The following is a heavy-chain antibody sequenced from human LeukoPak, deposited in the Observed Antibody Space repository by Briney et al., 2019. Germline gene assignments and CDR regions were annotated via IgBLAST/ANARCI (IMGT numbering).Heavy chain of an antibody. J-gene: IGHJ3*01. V-gene: IGHV4-39*07. Sequence: PSETLSLTCAVSGGSISSNSYYWGWIRQPPGKGLEWIGDIYHTGSTTHNPSLKSRVTISVDTSKKQFSLRLSSVNATDTAVYYCARVGYATQRRVLSAVTIPTAGAFDVWGQGTLVAVSS. CDR3: ARVGYATQRRVLSAVTIPTAGAFDV. CDR1: GGSISSNSYY. CDR2: IYHTGST. D-gene: IGHD4-17*01.